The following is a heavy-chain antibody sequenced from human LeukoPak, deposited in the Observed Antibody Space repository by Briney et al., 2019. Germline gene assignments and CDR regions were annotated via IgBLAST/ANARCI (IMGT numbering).Heavy chain of an antibody. V-gene: IGHV3-7*01. J-gene: IGHJ4*02. CDR1: GLTFRSYG. D-gene: IGHD2-21*02. Sequence: TGGSLRLSCAASGLTFRSYGMSWVRQAPGKGLEWVANIKQDGSEKNYVDSVKGRFTISRDNAKNSLYLQMNSLRAEDTAVYYCARFVVVTAHDYWGQGTLVTVSS. CDR2: IKQDGSEK. CDR3: ARFVVVTAHDY.